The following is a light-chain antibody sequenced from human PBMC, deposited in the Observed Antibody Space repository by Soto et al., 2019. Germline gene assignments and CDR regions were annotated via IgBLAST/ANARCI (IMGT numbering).Light chain of an antibody. CDR3: QKYNSVPFT. CDR2: AAS. Sequence: DIQMTQSPSSLSASVGDRVTITCRASQGIRNNLAWYQQKPGKVPKLLIYAASTLQSGVPSRLSGSGSGTDFTLTISSLQPEDVATYYCQKYNSVPFTFGPGTKVDLK. CDR1: QGIRNN. J-gene: IGKJ3*01. V-gene: IGKV1-27*01.